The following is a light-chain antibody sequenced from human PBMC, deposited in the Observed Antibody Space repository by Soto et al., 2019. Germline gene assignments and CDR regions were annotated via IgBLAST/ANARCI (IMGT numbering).Light chain of an antibody. CDR2: DAS. V-gene: IGKV3-15*01. J-gene: IGKJ4*01. CDR3: QQYNNWPLT. CDR1: QSVNNN. Sequence: EIVMTQSPATLSVSPGERATLSCRASQSVNNNLAWYQQKPGQAPRLLIYDASTRATGIPARFSGSGSGTDFTLTISSLQSEDFAVYYCQQYNNWPLTFCGGTKVDIK.